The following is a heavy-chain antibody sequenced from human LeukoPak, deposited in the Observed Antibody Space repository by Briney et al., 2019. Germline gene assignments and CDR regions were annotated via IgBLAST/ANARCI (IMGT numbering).Heavy chain of an antibody. J-gene: IGHJ5*02. Sequence: SETLSLTCTVSGGSINNNYWSWIRQPAGKGLEWIGRIYTSGSTNYNPSLKSRVTMSVDTSKNQFSLKLSSVTAADTAVYYCARDSGTTGEVKFDPWGQGTLVTVSS. CDR1: GGSINNNY. CDR3: ARDSGTTGEVKFDP. V-gene: IGHV4-4*07. CDR2: IYTSGST. D-gene: IGHD3-10*01.